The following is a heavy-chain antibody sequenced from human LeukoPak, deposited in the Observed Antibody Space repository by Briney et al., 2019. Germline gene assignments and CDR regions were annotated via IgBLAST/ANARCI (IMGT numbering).Heavy chain of an antibody. J-gene: IGHJ6*03. CDR2: INWNGGST. CDR1: GFTFYDYG. V-gene: IGHV3-20*04. Sequence: GGSLRLSCAASGFTFYDYGMSWVRHAPGKGLEWVSGINWNGGSTVYADSVKGRFTISRDNAKNSLNLQMSSLRAEDTALYYCARNFRDYDFWSGYLVNYYYYYYMDVWGKGTTVTVSS. CDR3: ARNFRDYDFWSGYLVNYYYYYYMDV. D-gene: IGHD3-3*01.